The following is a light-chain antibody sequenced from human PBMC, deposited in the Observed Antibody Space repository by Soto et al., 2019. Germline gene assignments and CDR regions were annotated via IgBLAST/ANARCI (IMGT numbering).Light chain of an antibody. CDR2: KAS. J-gene: IGKJ5*01. V-gene: IGKV1-5*03. CDR3: IQHNSYPIT. Sequence: DIQMTHSPSTLSASVGDRVIIICRASQSISSWLAWYQQKPGKAPKLLIYKASSLESGVPSRFSGSGSGKDLTLTIRSLQPEDFATYYCIQHNSYPITFGQWTRLEIX. CDR1: QSISSW.